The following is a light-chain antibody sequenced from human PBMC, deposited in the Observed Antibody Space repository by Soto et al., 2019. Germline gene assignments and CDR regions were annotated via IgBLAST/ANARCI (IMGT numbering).Light chain of an antibody. Sequence: DIQMTQSPSTLSASVGDRVTITCRASQTISNWLAWYQQKPGKAPKVLIFDASTLDGGVPSRFSGHRSGTDFTLTISSLQPSDFATYYCQQYNTYPLTFGGGTKVEI. CDR1: QTISNW. J-gene: IGKJ4*01. CDR2: DAS. V-gene: IGKV1-5*01. CDR3: QQYNTYPLT.